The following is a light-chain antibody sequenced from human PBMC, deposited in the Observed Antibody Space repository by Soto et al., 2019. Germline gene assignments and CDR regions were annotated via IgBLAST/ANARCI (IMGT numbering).Light chain of an antibody. CDR3: QQRSSWPRT. J-gene: IGKJ1*01. CDR2: DAS. V-gene: IGKV3-11*01. CDR1: QSVGHY. Sequence: EIVLTQSPATLSLSPGERAALSCRASQSVGHYLTWYTQKPGQAPSLHIYDASSRAAGIQARFSVSGSGTDFTLTISSLEPEDFAVYYCQQRSSWPRTFGQGTRVDIK.